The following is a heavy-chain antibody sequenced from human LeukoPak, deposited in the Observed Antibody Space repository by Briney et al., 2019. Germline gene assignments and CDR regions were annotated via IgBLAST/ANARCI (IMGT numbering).Heavy chain of an antibody. CDR3: AIAMVRGVIIISDY. D-gene: IGHD3-10*01. Sequence: SETLSLTCAVYGGSFSGYYWSWIRQPPGKGLEWIGEINHSGSTNYNPSLKSRVTISVDTSKNQFSLKLSSVTAADTAVYYCAIAMVRGVIIISDYWGQGTLVTVSS. V-gene: IGHV4-34*01. J-gene: IGHJ4*02. CDR2: INHSGST. CDR1: GGSFSGYY.